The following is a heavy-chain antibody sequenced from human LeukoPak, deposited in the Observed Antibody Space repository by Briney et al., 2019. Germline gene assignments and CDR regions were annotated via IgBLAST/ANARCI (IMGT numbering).Heavy chain of an antibody. D-gene: IGHD5-24*01. Sequence: SETLSLTCAVYGGSFSGYYWGWIRQPPGKGLEWIGSIYYSGSTYYNPSLKSRVTISVDTSKNQFSLKLSSVTAADTAVYYCARVGDGYKSGGYAAFDIWGQGTMVTVSS. CDR3: ARVGDGYKSGGYAAFDI. J-gene: IGHJ3*02. V-gene: IGHV4-34*01. CDR1: GGSFSGYY. CDR2: IYYSGST.